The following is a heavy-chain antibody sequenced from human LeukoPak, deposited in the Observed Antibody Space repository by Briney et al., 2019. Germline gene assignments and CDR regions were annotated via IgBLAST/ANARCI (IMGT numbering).Heavy chain of an antibody. D-gene: IGHD4-11*01. V-gene: IGHV4-4*02. CDR1: GDSVSSSYW. CDR2: IHHSGST. Sequence: SGTLSLTCAVSGDSVSSSYWWTWVRQHAEKGLEWIGEIHHSGSTNYNWSLKSRVTISVDKSKNEFSLKLTSVTAADTAVYYCARGKAQYLPCFDFWGQGTRVTVSS. J-gene: IGHJ4*02. CDR3: ARGKAQYLPCFDF.